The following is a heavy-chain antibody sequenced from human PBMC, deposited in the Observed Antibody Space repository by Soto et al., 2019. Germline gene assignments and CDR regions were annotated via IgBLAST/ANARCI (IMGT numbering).Heavy chain of an antibody. Sequence: SVKGSCKASGYTFASYGISWGRQAPGQGLEWMGWISAYNGNTNYAQKLQGRVTMTTDTSTSTAYMELRSLRSDDTAVYYCAREHGGNYYYGMDVWGQGTTVTVSS. CDR3: AREHGGNYYYGMDV. J-gene: IGHJ6*02. CDR1: GYTFASYG. V-gene: IGHV1-18*04. CDR2: ISAYNGNT. D-gene: IGHD4-17*01.